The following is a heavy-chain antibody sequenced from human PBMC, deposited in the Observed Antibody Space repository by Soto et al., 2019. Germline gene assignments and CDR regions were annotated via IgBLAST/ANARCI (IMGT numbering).Heavy chain of an antibody. CDR3: ARDLHDYVSFRFDP. CDR2: ISTSSSYI. Sequence: EVQLVESGGGLVKPGGSLRLSCAASGFTFSSYSMNWVRQAPGKGLEWVSSISTSSSYIYYADSMKGRFTISRDNAKNSLYLQMNPLRAEDTAVYYCARDLHDYVSFRFDPWGQGTLVTVSS. D-gene: IGHD3-16*01. J-gene: IGHJ5*02. V-gene: IGHV3-21*01. CDR1: GFTFSSYS.